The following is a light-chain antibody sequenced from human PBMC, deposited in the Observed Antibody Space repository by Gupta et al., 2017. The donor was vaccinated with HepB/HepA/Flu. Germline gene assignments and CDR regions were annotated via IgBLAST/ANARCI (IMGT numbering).Light chain of an antibody. CDR2: EVS. J-gene: IGKJ4*01. CDR3: QQSNHFPFT. V-gene: IGKV1-12*02. CDR1: HGIGRR. Sequence: DIQRLQTPSPVSAFVGDRVSIVCRASHGIGRRLDWFQQKPGMAPRLLVSEVSNRQRGVSPTFTGSGSGTEFTLTISTLQPEDSATYYCQQSNHFPFTFGGGTRVEIK.